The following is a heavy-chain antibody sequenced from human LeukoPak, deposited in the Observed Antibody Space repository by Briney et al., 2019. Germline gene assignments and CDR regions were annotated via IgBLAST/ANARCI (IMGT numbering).Heavy chain of an antibody. Sequence: SETLSLTCTISGDSTSSDRYYGGWVRQPPGKGLEWIGNIYYSGSTYYNPSLKSRVTMSVDTSKNQFFLKLNSVTAADTAVYYCARGRPYTGGYHLDYWGQGTLVTVSS. D-gene: IGHD1-26*01. CDR1: GDSTSSDRYY. CDR2: IYYSGST. J-gene: IGHJ4*02. CDR3: ARGRPYTGGYHLDY. V-gene: IGHV4-39*01.